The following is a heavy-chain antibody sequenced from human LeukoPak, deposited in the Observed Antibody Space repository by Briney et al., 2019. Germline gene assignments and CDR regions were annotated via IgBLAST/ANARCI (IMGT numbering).Heavy chain of an antibody. Sequence: PGGSLRLSCAASRFTFASYAMTWVRQAPGKGLEWVSSINPSGSITHYADSVKGRFTLSRDNSKNTLYLQMNSLRAEDTAIYYCAKDGAVRGDYWGQGTLVTVSS. V-gene: IGHV3-23*01. CDR2: INPSGSIT. D-gene: IGHD6-19*01. CDR1: RFTFASYA. J-gene: IGHJ4*02. CDR3: AKDGAVRGDY.